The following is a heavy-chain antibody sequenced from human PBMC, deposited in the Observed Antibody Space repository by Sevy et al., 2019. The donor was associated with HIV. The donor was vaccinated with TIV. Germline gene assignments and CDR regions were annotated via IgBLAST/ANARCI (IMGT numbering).Heavy chain of an antibody. J-gene: IGHJ6*03. CDR2: IIPIFGTA. CDR3: ARAFYYYGSGSYYNDYYYYYMDV. Sequence: ASVKVSCKASGGTFSSYAISWVRQAPGQGLEWMGGIIPIFGTANYAQKFQGRVTITADESTSTAYMELSSLRSEDTAVYYCARAFYYYGSGSYYNDYYYYYMDVWGKGTTVTVSS. D-gene: IGHD3-10*01. CDR1: GGTFSSYA. V-gene: IGHV1-69*13.